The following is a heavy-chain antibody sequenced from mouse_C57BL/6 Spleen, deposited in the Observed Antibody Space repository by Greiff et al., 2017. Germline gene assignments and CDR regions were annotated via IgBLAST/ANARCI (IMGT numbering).Heavy chain of an antibody. V-gene: IGHV5-4*01. Sequence: EVQLVESGGGLVKPGGSLKLSCAASGFTFSSYAMSWVRQTPEKRLEWVATISDGGSYTYYPDNVKGRFTISRDNAKNNLYLQMSHLKSEDTARYYCARVGDDWFAYWGQGTLVTVAA. CDR1: GFTFSSYA. J-gene: IGHJ3*01. CDR2: ISDGGSYT. D-gene: IGHD3-3*01. CDR3: ARVGDDWFAY.